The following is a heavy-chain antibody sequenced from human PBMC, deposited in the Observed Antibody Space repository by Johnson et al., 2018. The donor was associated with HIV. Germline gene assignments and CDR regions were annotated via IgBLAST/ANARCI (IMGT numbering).Heavy chain of an antibody. CDR1: GFTFSSYG. Sequence: QVQLVESGGGLVQPGGSLRLSCAASGFTFSSYGMHWVRQAPGKGLEWVAVISYDGSNKYYADSVKGRFTISRDNSKNTLYLQMNSLRAEDTAGYYCANNLQQLATKDAFDIWGQGTMVTVSS. V-gene: IGHV3-30*18. D-gene: IGHD6-13*01. CDR3: ANNLQQLATKDAFDI. CDR2: ISYDGSNK. J-gene: IGHJ3*02.